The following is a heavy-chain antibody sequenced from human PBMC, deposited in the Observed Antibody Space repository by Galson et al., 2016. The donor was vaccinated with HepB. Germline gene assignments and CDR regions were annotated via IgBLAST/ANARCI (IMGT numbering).Heavy chain of an antibody. D-gene: IGHD3-16*01. Sequence: SLRLSCAVSGFNSREYGMHWVRQVPGKGLEWVSGIIQGIGRTGYADSVKGRFTISRDNAKNSLYLQMNSLRVEDTALYYCTREVRPGGADVWGQGTTVTVSS. J-gene: IGHJ6*02. CDR1: GFNSREYG. CDR3: TREVRPGGADV. V-gene: IGHV3-9*02. CDR2: IIQGIGRT.